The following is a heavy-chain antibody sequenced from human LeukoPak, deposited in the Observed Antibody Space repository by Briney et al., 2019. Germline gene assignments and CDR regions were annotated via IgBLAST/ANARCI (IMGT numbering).Heavy chain of an antibody. CDR2: IGAYNGNT. V-gene: IGHV1-18*04. CDR3: ATSRSGWYYFDY. CDR1: GYTFTSYG. J-gene: IGHJ4*02. D-gene: IGHD6-19*01. Sequence: GASVKVSCKASGYTFTSYGISWVRQAPGQGLEWMGWIGAYNGNTNYAQKLQGRVTMTTDTSTSTAYMELRSLRSDDTAVYYCATSRSGWYYFDYWGQGTLVTVSS.